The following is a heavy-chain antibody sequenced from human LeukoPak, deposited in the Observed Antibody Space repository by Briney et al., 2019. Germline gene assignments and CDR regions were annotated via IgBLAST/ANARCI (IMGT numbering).Heavy chain of an antibody. CDR1: GGSISSGSYY. Sequence: SETLSLTCTVSGGSISSGSYYWSWIRQPAGKGLEWIGRIYTSGSTNYNPSLKSRVTISVDTSKNQFSLKLSSVTAADTAVYYCARDPLRFGSPLLYYFDYWGQGTLVTVSS. CDR2: IYTSGST. V-gene: IGHV4-61*02. CDR3: ARDPLRFGSPLLYYFDY. D-gene: IGHD3-10*01. J-gene: IGHJ4*02.